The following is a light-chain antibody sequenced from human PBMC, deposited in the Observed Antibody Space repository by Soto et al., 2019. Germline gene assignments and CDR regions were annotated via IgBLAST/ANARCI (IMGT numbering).Light chain of an antibody. CDR3: QQRSNWQFT. V-gene: IGKV3-11*01. CDR1: QSVRNN. J-gene: IGKJ3*01. Sequence: DIVLTQSPATLSLSLGERATLSCRASQSVRNNLAWYQQKPGQAPRLLIYDASNRATGIPARFSGSGSGTDFTLTISSLEPEDFAVYYCQQRSNWQFTFGPGTKVDIK. CDR2: DAS.